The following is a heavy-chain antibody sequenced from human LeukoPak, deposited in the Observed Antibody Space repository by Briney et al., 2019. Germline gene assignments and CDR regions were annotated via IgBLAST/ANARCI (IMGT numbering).Heavy chain of an antibody. CDR1: GFSVSNNY. J-gene: IGHJ4*02. D-gene: IGHD1-26*01. Sequence: PGGSLRLSCAVSGFSVSNNYMNWVRQAPGKGLEWVSLIYSRGGTSYADSVKGRFTISRDSSKNTLFLQMNSLRAEDTAVYYCAKSGGSYPYYFDYWGQGTLVTVSS. V-gene: IGHV3-53*01. CDR2: IYSRGGT. CDR3: AKSGGSYPYYFDY.